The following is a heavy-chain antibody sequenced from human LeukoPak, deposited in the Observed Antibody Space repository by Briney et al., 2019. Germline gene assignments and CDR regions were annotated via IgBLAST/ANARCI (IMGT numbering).Heavy chain of an antibody. Sequence: SQTLSLTCAISGDSVSNNGASWHWIRLSPSRGLEWLGRTYYRSKWCNDYAVSVRSRITIDPDTSKNQFSLQLNSVTPEDTAVYYCARGRIVVVTGYYFDYWGQGTLVTVSS. CDR3: ARGRIVVVTGYYFDY. J-gene: IGHJ4*02. CDR1: GDSVSNNGAS. V-gene: IGHV6-1*01. D-gene: IGHD3-22*01. CDR2: TYYRSKWCN.